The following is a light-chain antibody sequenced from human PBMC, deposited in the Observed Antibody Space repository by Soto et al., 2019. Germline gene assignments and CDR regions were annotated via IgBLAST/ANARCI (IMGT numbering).Light chain of an antibody. CDR3: AAWDDSLSGVV. V-gene: IGLV1-47*01. CDR2: RNN. CDR1: SSNIGSNY. J-gene: IGLJ2*01. Sequence: QSELTQPPSASGTPGQRVTISCSGSSSNIGSNYVYWYQQIPGTAPKLLIYRNNQRPSGVPDRSSGSKSGTSASLAISGLRSEDEAHYYCAAWDDSLSGVVFGGGTKLTVL.